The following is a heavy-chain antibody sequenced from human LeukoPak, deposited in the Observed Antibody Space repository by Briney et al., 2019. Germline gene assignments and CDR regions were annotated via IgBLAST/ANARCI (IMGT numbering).Heavy chain of an antibody. V-gene: IGHV3-23*01. CDR3: ANVVGGY. J-gene: IGHJ4*02. CDR2: ISKSGGST. CDR1: GIXFSTIG. D-gene: IGHD2-21*01. Sequence: GGSLRLSCAVSGIXFSTIGVSWVRQAPGKGLEWVSIISKSGGSTFYADPVRGRFTISRDNSKDMLYLQMNSLTAEDTAVYYCANVVGGYWGQGTLVTVSS.